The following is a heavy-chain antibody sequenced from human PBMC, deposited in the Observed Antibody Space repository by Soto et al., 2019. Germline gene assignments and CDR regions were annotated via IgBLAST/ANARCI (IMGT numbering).Heavy chain of an antibody. CDR1: GYTFTSYG. Sequence: QVQLVQSGAEVKKPGASVKVSCKASGYTFTSYGISWVRQAPGQGLEWMGWISAYNGNTNYAQKLQGRVTMXXAXAXXTAYRELRSLRSDDTAVYYCARGGGYWNDGGDFDCWGQGTLVTVSS. V-gene: IGHV1-18*01. CDR3: ARGGGYWNDGGDFDC. CDR2: ISAYNGNT. D-gene: IGHD1-1*01. J-gene: IGHJ4*02.